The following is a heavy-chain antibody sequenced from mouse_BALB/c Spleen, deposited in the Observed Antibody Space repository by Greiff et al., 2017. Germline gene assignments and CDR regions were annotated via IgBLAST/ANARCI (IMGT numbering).Heavy chain of an antibody. Sequence: VQLQQSGAELVKPGASVKLSCKASGYTFTSYYMYWVKQRPGQGLEWIGEINPSNGGTNFNEKFKSKATLTVDKSSSTAYMQLSSLTSEDSAVYYCTRVYYGSSYYFDYWGQGTTLTVSS. CDR3: TRVYYGSSYYFDY. D-gene: IGHD1-1*01. V-gene: IGHV1S81*02. CDR1: GYTFTSYY. J-gene: IGHJ2*01. CDR2: INPSNGGT.